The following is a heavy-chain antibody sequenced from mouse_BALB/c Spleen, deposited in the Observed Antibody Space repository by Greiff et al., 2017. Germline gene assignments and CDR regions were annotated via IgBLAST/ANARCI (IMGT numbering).Heavy chain of an antibody. J-gene: IGHJ4*01. CDR2: ISSGGST. V-gene: IGHV5-6-5*01. D-gene: IGHD2-3*01. CDR1: GFTFSSYA. Sequence: EVKVVESGGGLVKPGGSLKLSCAASGFTFSSYAMSWVRQTPEKRLEWVASISSGGSTYYPDSVKGRFTISRDNARNILYLQMSSLRSEDTAMYYCARGGDGYAPYAMDYWGQGTSVTVSS. CDR3: ARGGDGYAPYAMDY.